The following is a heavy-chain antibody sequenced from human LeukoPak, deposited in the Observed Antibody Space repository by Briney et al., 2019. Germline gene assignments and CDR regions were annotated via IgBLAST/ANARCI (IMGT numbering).Heavy chain of an antibody. CDR3: ARDKNTLVRGVIAY. CDR2: IYYSGST. V-gene: IGHV4-59*01. J-gene: IGHJ4*02. Sequence: SETPSLTCTVSGGSISNYYWSWIRQPPGKGLEWIGYIYYSGSTNYNPSLESRVTISLDMSKNQFSLKLNSVTAADTAVFYCARDKNTLVRGVIAYWGQGTLVTVSS. D-gene: IGHD3-10*01. CDR1: GGSISNYY.